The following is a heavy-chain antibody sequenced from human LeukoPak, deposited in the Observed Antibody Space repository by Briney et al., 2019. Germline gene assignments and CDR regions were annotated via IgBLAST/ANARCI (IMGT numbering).Heavy chain of an antibody. CDR1: GFDFIDYT. CDR3: AREAENWNLYYYMDV. D-gene: IGHD1-1*01. CDR2: ITSTGRYI. J-gene: IGHJ6*03. V-gene: IGHV3-21*01. Sequence: TGGSLRLSCAASGFDFIDYTMNWVRQAPGKGLEWVSSITSTGRYIFYADSVKGRFTISRDNSKNTLYLQMNSLRAEDTAVYYCAREAENWNLYYYMDVWGKGTTVTVSS.